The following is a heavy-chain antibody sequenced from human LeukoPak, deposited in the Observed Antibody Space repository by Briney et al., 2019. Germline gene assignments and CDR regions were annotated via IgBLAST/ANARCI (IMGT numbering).Heavy chain of an antibody. V-gene: IGHV4-61*02. CDR2: IYTSGST. Sequence: SETLSLTCTVSGGSISSGSYYWSWIRQPAGKGLEWIGRIYTSGSTNYNPSLKSRVTISVDTSKNQFSLKLSSVTAADTAVYYCARQKGELIVVVPAAPDYWGQGTLVTVSS. J-gene: IGHJ4*02. D-gene: IGHD2-2*01. CDR3: ARQKGELIVVVPAAPDY. CDR1: GGSISSGSYY.